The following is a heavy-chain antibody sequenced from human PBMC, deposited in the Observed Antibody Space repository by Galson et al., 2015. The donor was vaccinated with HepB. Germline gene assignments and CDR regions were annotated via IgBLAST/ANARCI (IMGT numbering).Heavy chain of an antibody. D-gene: IGHD2-8*01. J-gene: IGHJ4*02. CDR2: ISGSGGST. CDR3: AKLVRLALEYFDY. V-gene: IGHV3-23*01. Sequence: SLRLSCAASGFTFSSYAMSWVRQAPGKGLEWVSAISGSGGSTYYADSVKGRFTISRDNSKNTLYLQMNSLRAEDTAVYYCAKLVRLALEYFDYWGQGTLVTVSS. CDR1: GFTFSSYA.